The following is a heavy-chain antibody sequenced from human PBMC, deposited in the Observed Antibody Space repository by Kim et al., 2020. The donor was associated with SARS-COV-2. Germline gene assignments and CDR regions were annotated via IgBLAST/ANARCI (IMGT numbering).Heavy chain of an antibody. J-gene: IGHJ4*02. Sequence: GGSLRLSCEGSGFIFSHYWMHWVRQAPGKGLEWVSRISSDGSFTGYADSVKGRFTISRDNAKNTLYLQMNSLRAEDTAVYYCAHLGFDWLLSLWGQGTLVTVSS. CDR3: AHLGFDWLLSL. CDR2: ISSDGSFT. D-gene: IGHD3-9*01. CDR1: GFIFSHYW. V-gene: IGHV3-74*01.